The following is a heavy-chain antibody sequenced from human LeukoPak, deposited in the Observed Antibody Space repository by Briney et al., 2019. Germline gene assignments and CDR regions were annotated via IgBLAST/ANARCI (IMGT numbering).Heavy chain of an antibody. J-gene: IGHJ4*02. CDR2: ISGSGATT. Sequence: GESLRLSCATSGFTFSTYSVSCVRQAPGKGLEWVSSISGSGATTYYADSVKGRFTISRDNSKNTLYLQMNSLRAEDTAVYYCAKDPYRASSGLVDYWGQGTLVTVSS. V-gene: IGHV3-23*01. CDR3: AKDPYRASSGLVDY. D-gene: IGHD5-12*01. CDR1: GFTFSTYS.